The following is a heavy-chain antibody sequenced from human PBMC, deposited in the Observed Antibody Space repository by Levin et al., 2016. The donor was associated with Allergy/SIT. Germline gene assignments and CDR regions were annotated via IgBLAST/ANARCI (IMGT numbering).Heavy chain of an antibody. D-gene: IGHD1-1*01. CDR2: LSYTGNT. V-gene: IGHV4-39*01. CDR1: GGSISSSSSY. Sequence: SETLSLTCTVSGGSISSSSSYWGWIRQPPGKGLEWIASLSYTGNTYYNPSLKSRVTISVDRSKNQFSLKLSSVTAADTAVYYCARLRENAHYGMDVWGQGTTVTVSS. CDR3: ARLRENAHYGMDV. J-gene: IGHJ6*02.